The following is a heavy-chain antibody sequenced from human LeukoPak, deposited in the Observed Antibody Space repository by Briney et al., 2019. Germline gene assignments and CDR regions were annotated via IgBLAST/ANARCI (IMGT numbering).Heavy chain of an antibody. CDR3: AREAYDYSNYWFDP. CDR1: GGTFSSYA. CDR2: IIPIFGTA. D-gene: IGHD4-11*01. J-gene: IGHJ5*02. V-gene: IGHV1-69*13. Sequence: ASVKVSCKASGGTFSSYAISWVRQAPGQGLEWMGGIIPIFGTANYAQKFQGRVTITADESTSTAYMELSSLRSEDTAVYYCAREAYDYSNYWFDPWGQGTLVTVSS.